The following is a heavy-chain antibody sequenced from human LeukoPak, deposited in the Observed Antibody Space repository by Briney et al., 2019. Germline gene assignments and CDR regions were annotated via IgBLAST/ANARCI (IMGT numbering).Heavy chain of an antibody. CDR2: ISGSSSYI. CDR1: GFTFSSYS. Sequence: PGGSLRLSCAASGFTFSSYSMNWVRQAPGKGLEWVSSISGSSSYIYYADSVKGRFTISRDNAKNSLYLQMNSLRAEDTALYYCAKDRDSSGYHTFDYWGQGTLVTVSS. CDR3: AKDRDSSGYHTFDY. V-gene: IGHV3-21*04. J-gene: IGHJ4*02. D-gene: IGHD3-22*01.